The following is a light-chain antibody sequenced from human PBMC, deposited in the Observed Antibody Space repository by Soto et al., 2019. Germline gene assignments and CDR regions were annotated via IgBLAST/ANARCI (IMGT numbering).Light chain of an antibody. CDR2: AAS. Sequence: IQMTQSPSTLSSSVGDRVTITCRASQSISSWLAWYQQKPGKAPTLLIYAASNLQSGVPSRFRGSRSGTEFTLTVSSLQPEDFATYYCPQDHDDSWTSGQGTKAAI. CDR3: PQDHDDSWT. V-gene: IGKV1-5*01. CDR1: QSISSW. J-gene: IGKJ1*01.